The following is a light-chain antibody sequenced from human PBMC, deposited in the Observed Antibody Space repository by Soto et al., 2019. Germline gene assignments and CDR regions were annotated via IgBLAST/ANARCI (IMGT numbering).Light chain of an antibody. Sequence: QSALTQPASVSGSPGQSITISCTGTSSDVGGYNYVSWYQQHPGKAPKLMIYEVSNRPSGVSNRFSGSKSGNTASLTISGFQAEDVADYYFSSYTSSSPVVFGRGTKLTVL. CDR3: SSYTSSSPVV. CDR2: EVS. J-gene: IGLJ2*01. CDR1: SSDVGGYNY. V-gene: IGLV2-14*01.